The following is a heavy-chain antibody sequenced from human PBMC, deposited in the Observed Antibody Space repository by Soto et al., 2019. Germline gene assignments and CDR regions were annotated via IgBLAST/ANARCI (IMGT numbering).Heavy chain of an antibody. D-gene: IGHD6-6*01. Sequence: EVQLLESGGGLVQPGGSLRLSCAASGFTFSNYAMNWVRQAPGKGLEWVSAISDSGFGTYYADSVKGRFTISRDNSKNTLYMYMNSLRAEDTALYYCAKVRQLTTVGYYYGVDVWGQGTTVTVSS. J-gene: IGHJ6*02. V-gene: IGHV3-23*01. CDR1: GFTFSNYA. CDR3: AKVRQLTTVGYYYGVDV. CDR2: ISDSGFGT.